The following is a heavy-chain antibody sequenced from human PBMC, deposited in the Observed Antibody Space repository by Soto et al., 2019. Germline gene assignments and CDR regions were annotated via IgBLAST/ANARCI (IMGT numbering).Heavy chain of an antibody. CDR2: IWYDGSNK. Sequence: TGGSLRLSCAASGFTFSSYGTHWVRQAPGKGLEWVAVIWYDGSNKYYADSVKGRFTISRDNSKNTLYLQMNSLRAEDTAVYYCAREPYGSGSYYLFAHWGQGTLVTVSS. D-gene: IGHD3-10*01. V-gene: IGHV3-33*01. CDR1: GFTFSSYG. J-gene: IGHJ4*02. CDR3: AREPYGSGSYYLFAH.